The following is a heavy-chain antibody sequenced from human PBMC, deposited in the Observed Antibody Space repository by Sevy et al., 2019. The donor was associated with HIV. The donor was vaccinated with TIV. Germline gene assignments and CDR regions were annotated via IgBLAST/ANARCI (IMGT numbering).Heavy chain of an antibody. CDR3: TTGGHYGDRYGGGGLRKYYFYGMDV. V-gene: IGHV3-15*01. CDR1: GFTFSDAW. J-gene: IGHJ6*02. D-gene: IGHD3-16*01. CDR2: IKSKIDGGTT. Sequence: GGSLRLSCAASGFTFSDAWMSWVRQAPGRGLEWVGHIKSKIDGGTTDYAAPVKGRFTISRDDSKNTRYLPMNSLKTEDPSVYDLTTGGHYGDRYGGGGLRKYYFYGMDVWGQGTTVTVSS.